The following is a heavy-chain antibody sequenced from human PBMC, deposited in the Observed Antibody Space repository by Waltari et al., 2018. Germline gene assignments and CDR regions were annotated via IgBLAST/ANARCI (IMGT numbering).Heavy chain of an antibody. J-gene: IGHJ6*02. CDR2: IYTSGST. D-gene: IGHD3-10*01. V-gene: IGHV4-61*09. Sequence: QVQLQESGPGLVKPSQTLSLTCTVSGGSISSGSYYWSWIRQPAGKGLEWIGYIYTSGSTNNNPSLKSRVTISVDTSKSQFSLKLSSVTAADTAVYYCARDRGITMVQGVFYGMDVWGQGTTVTVSS. CDR3: ARDRGITMVQGVFYGMDV. CDR1: GGSISSGSYY.